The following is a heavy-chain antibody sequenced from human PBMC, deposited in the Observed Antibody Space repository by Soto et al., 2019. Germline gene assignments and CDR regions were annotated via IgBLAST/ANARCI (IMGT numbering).Heavy chain of an antibody. CDR2: IGTAGDT. J-gene: IGHJ4*02. V-gene: IGHV3-13*01. Sequence: PGGSLRLSCAASGFTFSSYDMHWVRQATGKGLEWVSAIGTAGDTYYPGSVKGRFTISRENAKNSLYLQMNNLRAEDTAVYYCARASTTGTTFVYWGQGTLVTVSS. D-gene: IGHD1-1*01. CDR3: ARASTTGTTFVY. CDR1: GFTFSSYD.